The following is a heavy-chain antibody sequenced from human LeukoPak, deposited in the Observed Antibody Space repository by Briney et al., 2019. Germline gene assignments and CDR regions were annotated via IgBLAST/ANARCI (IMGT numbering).Heavy chain of an antibody. Sequence: PGGSLRLSCGASGFTFVSYELNWVRQAPGKGLECVSYISSGGSTKYYADSVKGRFTISRDNAKNSLFLQMYSLRAEDTAVYYCARDAGSGSYSRYWYFDFWGRGTLVTVSS. CDR1: GFTFVSYE. CDR3: ARDAGSGSYSRYWYFDF. D-gene: IGHD3-10*01. J-gene: IGHJ2*01. V-gene: IGHV3-48*03. CDR2: ISSGGSTK.